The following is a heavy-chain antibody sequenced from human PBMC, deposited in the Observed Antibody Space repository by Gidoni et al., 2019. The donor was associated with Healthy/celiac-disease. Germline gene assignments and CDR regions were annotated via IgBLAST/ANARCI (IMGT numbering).Heavy chain of an antibody. J-gene: IGHJ5*02. CDR1: GGSISSSSYY. Sequence: QLQLQESGPGLVKPSETLSLTCTVPGGSISSSSYYWGWIRQPPGKGLEWIGSIYYSGSTYYNPSLKSRVTISVDTSKNQFSLKLSSVTAADTAVYYCARGFRGRPWLEAGGWFDPWGQGTLVTVSS. CDR3: ARGFRGRPWLEAGGWFDP. CDR2: IYYSGST. V-gene: IGHV4-39*07. D-gene: IGHD6-19*01.